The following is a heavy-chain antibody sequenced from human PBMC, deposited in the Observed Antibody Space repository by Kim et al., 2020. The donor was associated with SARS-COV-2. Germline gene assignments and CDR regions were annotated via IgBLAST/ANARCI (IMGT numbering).Heavy chain of an antibody. V-gene: IGHV4-39*01. CDR3: ARRKGVRGLITVPGVDP. Sequence: SETLSLTCTVSGGSISSSSYYWGWIRQPPGKGLEWIGSIYYSGSTYYNPSLKSRVTISVDTSKNQFSLKLSSVTAADTAVYYCARRKGVRGLITVPGVDP. CDR2: IYYSGST. CDR1: GGSISSSSYY. J-gene: IGHJ5*02. D-gene: IGHD3-10*01.